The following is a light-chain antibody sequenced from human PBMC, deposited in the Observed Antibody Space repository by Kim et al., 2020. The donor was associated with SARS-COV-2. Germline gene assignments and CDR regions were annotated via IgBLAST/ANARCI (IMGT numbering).Light chain of an antibody. Sequence: GQRVTISCSGSSSNIRSRYVYLYQQLPGTAPKLLIYRNNQRPSGVPDRFSGSKSGTSASLAISGLRSEDEAGYYCSAWDDSLTGWVFGGGTQLTVL. J-gene: IGLJ3*02. CDR1: SSNIRSRY. V-gene: IGLV1-47*01. CDR3: SAWDDSLTGWV. CDR2: RNN.